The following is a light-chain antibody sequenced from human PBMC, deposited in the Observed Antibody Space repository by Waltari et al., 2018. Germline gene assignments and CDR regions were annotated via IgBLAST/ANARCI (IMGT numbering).Light chain of an antibody. J-gene: IGKJ2*01. CDR3: QQSYSTPFT. V-gene: IGKV1-39*01. Sequence: DIQMTQSPSSLSASVGDRVSITCRASQSISNYLNWYQQKPGTGPKLLIYAASNLQSGVPPSFSGNGSGTDFTLTINSLQPEDFATYYCQQSYSTPFTFGQGTKLEIK. CDR1: QSISNY. CDR2: AAS.